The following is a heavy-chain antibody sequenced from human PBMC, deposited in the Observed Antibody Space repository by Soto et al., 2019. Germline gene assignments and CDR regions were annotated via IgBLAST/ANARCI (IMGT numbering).Heavy chain of an antibody. CDR3: AHRPMRGSNWLHP. J-gene: IGHJ5*02. V-gene: IGHV2-5*02. D-gene: IGHD1-26*01. CDR1: GFSLRTTGVG. CDR2: IYWDDEK. Sequence: KESGPTLVKPTQTLTLTCTFSGFSLRTTGVGVGWVRQPPGKALEWLALIYWDDEKRYSPSLKNRLTITKDTSKNQVVLTMVNMDPVDTATYFCAHRPMRGSNWLHPWGQGTLVTVSS.